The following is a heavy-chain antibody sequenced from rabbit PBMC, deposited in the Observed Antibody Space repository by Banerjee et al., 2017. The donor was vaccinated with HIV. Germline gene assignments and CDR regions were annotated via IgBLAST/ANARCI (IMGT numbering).Heavy chain of an antibody. CDR1: GFSFSHKYV. J-gene: IGHJ4*01. V-gene: IGHV1S45*01. CDR3: AREDGGVGGYDNNL. D-gene: IGHD1-1*01. Sequence: QEQLVESGGGLVQPGRSLTLSCKASGFSFSHKYVVCWVRQAPGKGLEWIACINTSSDNTGYATWAKGRFTISSTSSTTVTLQMTSLTAADTATYFCAREDGGVGGYDNNLWGQGTLVTVS. CDR2: INTSSDNT.